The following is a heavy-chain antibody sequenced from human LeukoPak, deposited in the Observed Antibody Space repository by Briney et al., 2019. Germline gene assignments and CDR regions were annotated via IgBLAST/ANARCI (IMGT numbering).Heavy chain of an antibody. CDR3: TTRLQNLFDY. Sequence: PGGALRLSCATSGFTFSSFTMNWVRQPLGQGLEWVSTISDAHSGSETHYADSVKGRFTISRDDSQNTLFLQMDSLRAEDPAVYYCTTRLQNLFDYWGQGTQVTASS. CDR2: ISDAHSGSET. CDR1: GFTFSSFT. J-gene: IGHJ4*02. D-gene: IGHD6-25*01. V-gene: IGHV3-23*01.